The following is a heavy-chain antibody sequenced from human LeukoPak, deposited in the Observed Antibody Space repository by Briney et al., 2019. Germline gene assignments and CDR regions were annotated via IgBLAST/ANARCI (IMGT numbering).Heavy chain of an antibody. CDR2: IHFSGTT. D-gene: IGHD3-10*01. J-gene: IGHJ4*02. V-gene: IGHV4-39*01. CDR1: GDSISSSGYC. Sequence: SETLSLTCTVSGDSISSSGYCWGWIRQPPGKGLEWIGIIHFSGTTYYNPSLKSRVTISIDTSKNQFSLRLPSVTAADTAVYYCARLRGVVSSSLLDFWGQGTLVTVSS. CDR3: ARLRGVVSSSLLDF.